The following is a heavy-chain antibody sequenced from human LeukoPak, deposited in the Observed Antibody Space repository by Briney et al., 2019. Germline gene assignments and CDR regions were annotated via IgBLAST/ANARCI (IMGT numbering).Heavy chain of an antibody. D-gene: IGHD6-13*01. CDR3: ARCYSSSWYPYYYYGMDV. Sequence: ASVKVSCKASGYTFTSYDINWVRQATGQGLEWMGWMNPNSGNTGYAQKFQGRVTMTRNTSISTAYMELSSQRSEDTAVYYCARCYSSSWYPYYYYGMDVWGQGTTVTVSS. CDR1: GYTFTSYD. CDR2: MNPNSGNT. V-gene: IGHV1-8*01. J-gene: IGHJ6*02.